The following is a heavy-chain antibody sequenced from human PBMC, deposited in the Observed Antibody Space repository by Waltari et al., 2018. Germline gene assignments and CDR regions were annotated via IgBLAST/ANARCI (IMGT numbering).Heavy chain of an antibody. CDR3: AREFGIAAAGNDI. CDR2: IKQDGSEK. V-gene: IGHV3-7*01. J-gene: IGHJ3*02. CDR1: GFTFSSYW. Sequence: EVQLVESGGGLVQPGGSLRLSCAASGFTFSSYWLSWVRQAPGKGLEWVANIKQDGSEKYYVDSVKGRFTISRDNAKNSLYLQMNSLRAEDTAVYYCAREFGIAAAGNDIWGQGTMVTVSS. D-gene: IGHD6-13*01.